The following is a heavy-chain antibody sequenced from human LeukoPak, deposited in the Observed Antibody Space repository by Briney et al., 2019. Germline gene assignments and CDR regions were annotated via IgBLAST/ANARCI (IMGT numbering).Heavy chain of an antibody. D-gene: IGHD3-3*01. CDR1: GFMFSSYW. J-gene: IGHJ4*02. V-gene: IGHV3-7*01. Sequence: GGSLRLSCAASGFMFSSYWMTWVRQAPGKGLEWVANIRQDGGEGYYVDSVKGRFTVSRDNAKNFVYLQLNSLRVEDTAVYYCASWAGNTQSDSWSGPFDYWGQGSLVTVSS. CDR2: IRQDGGEG. CDR3: ASWAGNTQSDSWSGPFDY.